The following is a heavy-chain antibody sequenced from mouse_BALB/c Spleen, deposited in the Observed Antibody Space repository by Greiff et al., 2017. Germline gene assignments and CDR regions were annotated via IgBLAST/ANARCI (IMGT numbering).Heavy chain of an antibody. J-gene: IGHJ2*01. V-gene: IGHV2-9-2*01. CDR2: IWTGGGT. D-gene: IGHD3-3*01. CDR1: GFSLTSYD. Sequence: VQRVESGPGLVAPSQSLSITCTVSGFSLTSYDISWIRQPPGKGLEWLGVIWTGGGTNYNSAFMSRLSISKDNSKSQVFLKMNSLQTDDTAIYYCVRDRDFDYWGQGTTLTVSS. CDR3: VRDRDFDY.